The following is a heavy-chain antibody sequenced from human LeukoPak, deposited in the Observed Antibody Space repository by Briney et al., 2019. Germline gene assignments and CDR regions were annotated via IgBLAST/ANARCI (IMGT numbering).Heavy chain of an antibody. J-gene: IGHJ4*02. CDR1: GGSISSYY. CDR2: IYYSGST. Sequence: PSETLSLTCTVSGGSISSYYWSWIRQPPGKGLEWIGYIYYSGSTNYNPSLKSRVTISVDTSKNQFSLKLSSVTAADTAVYYCARGRVSYYYDSSGYYDYWGQGTLVTVSS. V-gene: IGHV4-59*01. CDR3: ARGRVSYYYDSSGYYDY. D-gene: IGHD3-22*01.